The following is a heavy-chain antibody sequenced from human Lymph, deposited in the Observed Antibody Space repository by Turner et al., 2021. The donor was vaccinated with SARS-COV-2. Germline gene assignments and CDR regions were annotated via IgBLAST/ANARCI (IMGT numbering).Heavy chain of an antibody. CDR2: ISYDGSNK. V-gene: IGHV3-30*04. CDR3: ARYGSGGYFYYGLDV. Sequence: QMQLVESGGGGVQPGRSLRLSCAASGFTFSTYAIHWVRQAAGRGLEWVAVISYDGSNKYYADSVKGRFTISKDNSKNTLYLQMNSLRAEDTAVYYCARYGSGGYFYYGLDVWGQGTTVTVSS. D-gene: IGHD3-10*01. J-gene: IGHJ6*02. CDR1: GFTFSTYA.